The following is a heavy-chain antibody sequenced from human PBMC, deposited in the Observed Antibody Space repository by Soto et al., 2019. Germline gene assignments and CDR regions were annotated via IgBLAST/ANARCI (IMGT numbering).Heavy chain of an antibody. V-gene: IGHV1-46*01. CDR2: INPSGGST. CDR3: ARGAYSSGWYGRYWFEP. J-gene: IGHJ5*02. Sequence: ASVKVSCKASGYTFTSYYMHWVRQAPGQGLEWMGIINPSGGSTSYAQKFQGRVTMTTDTSTSTAYMELRSLRSDDTAVYYCARGAYSSGWYGRYWFEPWGQGTLVTVSS. CDR1: GYTFTSYY. D-gene: IGHD6-19*01.